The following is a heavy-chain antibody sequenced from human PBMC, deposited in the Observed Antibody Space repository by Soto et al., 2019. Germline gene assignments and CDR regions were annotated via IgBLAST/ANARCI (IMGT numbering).Heavy chain of an antibody. V-gene: IGHV3-23*01. CDR2: ISGGGGT. CDR1: GFSFSNYA. Sequence: GGSLRLSCAASGFSFSNYAMNWVRQAPGKGLEWVSGISGGGGTYYADSVKGRFIISRDNSKNTVYLQMNSLRAEDTAFYHCAKDSISDRETFNFDSWGQGTLVTVSS. J-gene: IGHJ4*02. D-gene: IGHD1-26*01. CDR3: AKDSISDRETFNFDS.